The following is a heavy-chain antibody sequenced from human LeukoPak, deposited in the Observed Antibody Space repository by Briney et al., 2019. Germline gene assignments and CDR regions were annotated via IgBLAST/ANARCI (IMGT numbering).Heavy chain of an antibody. D-gene: IGHD3-9*01. CDR2: IYYSGST. Sequence: SETLSLTCTVSGGSISSYYWSSIRQPPGKGLEWIGYIYYSGSTNYNPSLKSRVTISVDTSKNQFSLKLSSVTAADTAVYYCARAPGGLTGYNFDYWGQGTLVTVSS. J-gene: IGHJ4*02. CDR3: ARAPGGLTGYNFDY. V-gene: IGHV4-59*01. CDR1: GGSISSYY.